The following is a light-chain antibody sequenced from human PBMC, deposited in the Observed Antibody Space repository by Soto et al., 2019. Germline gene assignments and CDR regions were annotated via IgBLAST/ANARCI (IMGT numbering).Light chain of an antibody. CDR2: GAS. CDR3: HQYGSSTWT. CDR1: QSVSSSY. Sequence: EIVLTQSPGTLSLSPGERATLSCRASQSVSSSYLAWSQQKPGQAPRLLIYGASSRATGIPDRFSGSGSGTDFTLTISRLEPEDFAVYFCHQYGSSTWTFGQGTKVDIK. J-gene: IGKJ1*01. V-gene: IGKV3-20*01.